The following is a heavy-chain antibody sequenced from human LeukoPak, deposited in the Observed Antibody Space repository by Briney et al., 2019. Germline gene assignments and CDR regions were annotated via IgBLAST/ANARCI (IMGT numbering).Heavy chain of an antibody. CDR1: GFTFSAHY. J-gene: IGHJ4*02. CDR2: LYTGGDT. D-gene: IGHD3-10*01. Sequence: PGGSLRLSCAVSGFTFSAHYMSWVRQAPGKGLECVSFLYTGGDTYYADSVKGRFTISRDNSKNTLYLQMNSLRAEDTAVYYCARGPGSRGIFDYWGQGTLVTASS. V-gene: IGHV3-53*01. CDR3: ARGPGSRGIFDY.